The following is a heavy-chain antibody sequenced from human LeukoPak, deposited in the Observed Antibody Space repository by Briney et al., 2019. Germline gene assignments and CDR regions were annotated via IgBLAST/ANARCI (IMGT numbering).Heavy chain of an antibody. CDR3: ARGSDVLRFLEWLPEDAFDI. J-gene: IGHJ3*02. Sequence: ASVKVSCKASGYTFSSYDINWVRQATGQGLEWMGWMNPISGNTGYAQKFQGRVTMTRDTSTSTVYMELSSLRSEDTAVYYCARGSDVLRFLEWLPEDAFDIWGQGTMVTVSS. CDR2: MNPISGNT. V-gene: IGHV1-8*01. D-gene: IGHD3-3*01. CDR1: GYTFSSYD.